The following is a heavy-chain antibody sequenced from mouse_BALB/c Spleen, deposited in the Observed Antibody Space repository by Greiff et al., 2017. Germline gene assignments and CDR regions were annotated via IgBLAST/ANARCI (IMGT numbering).Heavy chain of an antibody. CDR1: GYTFTSYY. D-gene: IGHD2-3*01. J-gene: IGHJ3*01. V-gene: IGHV1S81*02. CDR3: ARLEDGYYEKGFAY. Sequence: QVQLQQPGAELVKPGASVKLSCKASGYTFTSYYMYWVKQRPGQGLEWIGGINPSNGGTNFNEKFKSKATLTVDKSSSTAYMQLSSLTSEDSAVYFCARLEDGYYEKGFAYWGQGTLVTVSA. CDR2: INPSNGGT.